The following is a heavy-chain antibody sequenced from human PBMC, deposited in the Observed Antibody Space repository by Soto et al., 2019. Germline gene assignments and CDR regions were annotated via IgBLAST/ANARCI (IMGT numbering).Heavy chain of an antibody. J-gene: IGHJ4*02. CDR3: ARQGDSSMAILDY. D-gene: IGHD5-12*01. Sequence: SETLSLTCAVYGGSFSGDYWSWIRQPPEKGLEWIGEINGRGSTKYNPSLKSRVSMSVDPSKNQFSLKLTSVTAADTAVYYCARQGDSSMAILDYWGQGGLVTVSS. V-gene: IGHV4-34*01. CDR1: GGSFSGDY. CDR2: INGRGST.